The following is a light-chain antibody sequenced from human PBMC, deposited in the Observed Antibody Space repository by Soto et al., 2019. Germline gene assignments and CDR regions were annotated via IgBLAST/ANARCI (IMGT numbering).Light chain of an antibody. CDR3: ETWDSNTHV. CDR2: LEGSGSY. CDR1: SGHSSYI. J-gene: IGLJ3*02. V-gene: IGLV4-60*02. Sequence: QAVLTQSSSASASLGSSVKLTCTLSSGHSSYIIAWHQQQPGKAPRYLMKLEGSGSYNKGSGVPDRFPGSSSGADRYLTISNLQFEDEADYYCETWDSNTHVFGGGTKLTVL.